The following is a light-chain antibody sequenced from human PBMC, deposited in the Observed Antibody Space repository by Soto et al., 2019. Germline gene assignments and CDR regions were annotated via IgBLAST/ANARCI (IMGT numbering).Light chain of an antibody. V-gene: IGKV1-33*01. CDR3: QQHHSLPLT. J-gene: IGKJ4*01. Sequence: DIQMTQSPSSLSASVGDRVTITCQASQDISNHLSWYQQKPGKAPKLLIYDASNLETGVPSGFSGSGSGTDFTFTISSLQPENVATYYCQQHHSLPLTFGGGTKVAIK. CDR2: DAS. CDR1: QDISNH.